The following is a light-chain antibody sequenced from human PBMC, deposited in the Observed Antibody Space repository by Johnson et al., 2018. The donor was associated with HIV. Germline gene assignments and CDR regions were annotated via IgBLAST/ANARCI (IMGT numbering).Light chain of an antibody. CDR3: GTWDSSLSAYV. J-gene: IGLJ1*01. CDR2: DNN. CDR1: SSNIGNNY. V-gene: IGLV1-51*01. Sequence: QSVLTQPPSVSAAPGQKVNISCSGSSSNIGNNYVSWYQQLPGTAPKLLIYDNNKRPSGIPDRFSGYKSGTSATLGITGLQTGDEADYYCGTWDSSLSAYVFGTGTKVTVL.